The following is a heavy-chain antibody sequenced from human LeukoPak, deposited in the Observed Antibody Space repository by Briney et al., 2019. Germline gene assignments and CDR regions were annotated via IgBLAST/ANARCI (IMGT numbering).Heavy chain of an antibody. CDR2: IKSNPDGGAT. J-gene: IGHJ4*02. CDR3: AREGGQQLDY. V-gene: IGHV3-15*01. D-gene: IGHD6-13*01. CDR1: EFTFTNAW. Sequence: GGSLRLSCAVSEFTFTNAWMTWVRQTAGKGLEWVGRIKSNPDGGATGYAASVKGRFTISRDDSKNTLFLQMNSLKTEDTAVYYCAREGGQQLDYWGQGTLVTVSS.